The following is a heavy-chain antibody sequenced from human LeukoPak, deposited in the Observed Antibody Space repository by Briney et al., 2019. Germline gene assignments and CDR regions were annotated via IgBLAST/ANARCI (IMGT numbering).Heavy chain of an antibody. Sequence: GGPLRLSCAASGFTFSSYSMHWVRQAPGKGLEWVSYISSSSSTIFYADSVKGRFTIFRDNAKNSLYLQMNSMRAEGTAVYYWARDGYIVVVPAAMVYWGQGTLVTVSS. CDR3: ARDGYIVVVPAAMVY. CDR2: ISSSSSTI. V-gene: IGHV3-48*01. CDR1: GFTFSSYS. J-gene: IGHJ4*02. D-gene: IGHD2-2*01.